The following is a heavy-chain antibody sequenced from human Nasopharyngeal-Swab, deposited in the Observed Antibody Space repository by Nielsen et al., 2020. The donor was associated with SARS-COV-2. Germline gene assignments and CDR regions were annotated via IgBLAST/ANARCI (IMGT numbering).Heavy chain of an antibody. Sequence: WVRQAPGQGLEWMGWINTNTGHPTYARGFTGRFVFSLDSSARSTYLEISSLQPDDTAVYYCATLRGATLSDFDYWGQGTLVTVSS. V-gene: IGHV7-4-1*02. D-gene: IGHD3-16*01. CDR2: INTNTGHP. CDR3: ATLRGATLSDFDY. J-gene: IGHJ4*02.